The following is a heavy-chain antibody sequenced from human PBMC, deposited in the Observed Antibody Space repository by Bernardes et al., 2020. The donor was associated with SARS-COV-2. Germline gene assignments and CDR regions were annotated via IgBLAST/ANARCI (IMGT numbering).Heavy chain of an antibody. J-gene: IGHJ4*02. CDR1: GFSVSSNY. CDR3: AREPADYSGSGSRIDY. Sequence: VGSLRLSCAASGFSVSSNYMGWIRQAPGKGLEWVSVMYTGGSTYYADSVKGRFTLSRDTSKNTLDLQMDRLRVDDAAVYFCAREPADYSGSGSRIDYWGQGTLVTGSS. V-gene: IGHV3-66*01. CDR2: MYTGGST. D-gene: IGHD3-10*01.